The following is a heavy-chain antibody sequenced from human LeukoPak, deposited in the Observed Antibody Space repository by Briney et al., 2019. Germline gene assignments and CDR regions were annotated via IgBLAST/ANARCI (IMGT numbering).Heavy chain of an antibody. CDR3: AIVDWNYDFDY. Sequence: GGTLRLFCAASGFTFSKYWMHWLRQAHGKGLVWVSHINTDGSSANYADSVKGRFTISRDNAKNTLYLQMNTLRAEDTAVYYCAIVDWNYDFDYWGQGTLVTVSS. CDR2: INTDGSSA. CDR1: GFTFSKYW. J-gene: IGHJ4*02. D-gene: IGHD1-7*01. V-gene: IGHV3-74*01.